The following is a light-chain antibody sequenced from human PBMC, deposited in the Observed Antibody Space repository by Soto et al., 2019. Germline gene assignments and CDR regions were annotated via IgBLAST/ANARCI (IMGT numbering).Light chain of an antibody. CDR2: GAS. V-gene: IGKV1-9*01. CDR3: QQVNSYLVT. CDR1: QGISSY. J-gene: IGKJ4*01. Sequence: DIKLTQSPSFLSASVGDRVTITCRASQGISSYLAWYQQKPGKAPNLLIYGASTLQSGVPSRFSGSGSGTEFTLTISSLQPEDFATYYCQQVNSYLVTFGGGTKVEIK.